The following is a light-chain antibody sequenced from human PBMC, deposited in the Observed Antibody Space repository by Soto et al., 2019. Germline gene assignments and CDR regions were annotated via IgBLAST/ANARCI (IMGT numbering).Light chain of an antibody. Sequence: DFVMTQSPDSLAVSLGERATINCKSSQSVLYSPNNKNYLAWYQQKPGQPPKLLIYWASTRESGVPDRFSGTGSGADFSLTISSLQAEDVAVYYGQQYYDTPYTFGQGTKLEI. V-gene: IGKV4-1*01. CDR3: QQYYDTPYT. CDR2: WAS. J-gene: IGKJ2*01. CDR1: QSVLYSPNNKNY.